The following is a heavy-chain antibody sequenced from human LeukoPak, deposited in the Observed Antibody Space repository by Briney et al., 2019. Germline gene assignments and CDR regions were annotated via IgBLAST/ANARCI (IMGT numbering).Heavy chain of an antibody. Sequence: GGSLRLPCAASGFTFSSYAMHWVRQAPGKGLEWVAVISYDGSNKYYADSVKGRFTISRDNSKNTLYLQMNSLRAEDTAVYYCARDISYNRVTYYYYYGMDVWGQGTTVTVSS. D-gene: IGHD5-24*01. V-gene: IGHV3-30-3*01. J-gene: IGHJ6*02. CDR2: ISYDGSNK. CDR3: ARDISYNRVTYYYYYGMDV. CDR1: GFTFSSYA.